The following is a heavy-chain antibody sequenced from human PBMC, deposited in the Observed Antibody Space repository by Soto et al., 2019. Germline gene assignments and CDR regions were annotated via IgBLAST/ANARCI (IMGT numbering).Heavy chain of an antibody. CDR2: IDIGGNT. CDR1: GFSVTNNY. J-gene: IGHJ4*02. V-gene: IGHV3-66*01. CDR3: ARGRGSTGYLGSEHYFDY. D-gene: IGHD2-2*01. Sequence: PGGSLRLSCAASGFSVTNNYMNWVRQAPGKGLEWVSIIDIGGNTYYADSVKDRFTISRDNSRNTLYLHMDSLRAEDTAVYYCARGRGSTGYLGSEHYFDYWGQGTLVTVSS.